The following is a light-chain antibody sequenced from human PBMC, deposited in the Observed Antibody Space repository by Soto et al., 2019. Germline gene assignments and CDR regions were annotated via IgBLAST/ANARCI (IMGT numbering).Light chain of an antibody. CDR3: QQYNNWPLR. V-gene: IGKV3-15*01. Sequence: EIVMTQSPATLSVSPGERATLSCRASQSVSSNLAWYQQKPGQAPRLLIYGASTGATGIPARFSGSGSGTEFTLTISSLQSEDFAVYYCQQYNNWPLRFGQGTKVDIK. CDR2: GAS. J-gene: IGKJ1*01. CDR1: QSVSSN.